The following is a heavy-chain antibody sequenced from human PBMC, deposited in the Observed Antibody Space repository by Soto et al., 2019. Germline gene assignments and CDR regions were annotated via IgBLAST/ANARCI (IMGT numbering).Heavy chain of an antibody. Sequence: QVHLVQSGAEVKKPGASVKDSCKASGYTFTSYGITWVRQAPGQGLEWMGWISAHNGNTDYAQKLQGRVIVTRDTSTSTAYMELRSLRSDDTAVYYCARGRDGDYWGQGALVTVSS. V-gene: IGHV1-18*01. D-gene: IGHD6-6*01. CDR3: ARGRDGDY. CDR2: ISAHNGNT. J-gene: IGHJ4*02. CDR1: GYTFTSYG.